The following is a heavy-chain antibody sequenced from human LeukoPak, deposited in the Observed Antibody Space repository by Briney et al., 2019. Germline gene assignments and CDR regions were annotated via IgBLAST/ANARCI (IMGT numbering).Heavy chain of an antibody. CDR3: ARASTDSSGYFTKGLFDY. CDR2: INPNSGGT. D-gene: IGHD3-22*01. V-gene: IGHV1-2*02. J-gene: IGHJ4*02. CDR1: GYTFTSYY. Sequence: ASVKVSCKASGYTFTSYYMHWVRQAPGQGLEWMGWINPNSGGTNYAQKFQGRVTMTRDTSISTAYMELSRLRSDDTAVYYCARASTDSSGYFTKGLFDYWGQGTLVTVSS.